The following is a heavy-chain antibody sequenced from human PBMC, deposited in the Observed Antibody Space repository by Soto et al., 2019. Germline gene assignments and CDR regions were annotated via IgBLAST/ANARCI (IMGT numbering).Heavy chain of an antibody. CDR1: GFTFSVFA. CDR2: ISGRGENT. Sequence: EEQLLESAGGLVQRGGSLRLSCAASGFTFSVFAMSWVRQAPGRGLELVSTISGRGENTYYADSVKGRFTISRDNSKNTLNLQMNSLRGEDTAVYYCAKDRGTGDYGVNAVELWGQGTMVTVSS. J-gene: IGHJ3*01. CDR3: AKDRGTGDYGVNAVEL. D-gene: IGHD4-17*01. V-gene: IGHV3-23*01.